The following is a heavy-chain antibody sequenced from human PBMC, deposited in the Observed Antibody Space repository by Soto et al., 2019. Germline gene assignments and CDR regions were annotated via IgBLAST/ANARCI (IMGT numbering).Heavy chain of an antibody. CDR1: GGSTSISSYD. Sequence: QLQLQESGPGLVKPSETLSLTCSLAGGSTSISSYDWGWIRQPPGKGLEWIGSIFSGGSSYYHPSLKSRVTISSDTSKNQFSLKVSSVTAADTAVYYCARHVVVTNDGGHYFDYWGQGTLATVSS. D-gene: IGHD2-21*02. J-gene: IGHJ4*02. V-gene: IGHV4-39*01. CDR2: IFSGGSS. CDR3: ARHVVVTNDGGHYFDY.